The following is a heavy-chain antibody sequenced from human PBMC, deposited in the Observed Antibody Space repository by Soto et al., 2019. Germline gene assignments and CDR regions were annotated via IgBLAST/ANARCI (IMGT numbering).Heavy chain of an antibody. CDR2: ISSSSSYI. D-gene: IGHD5-12*01. Sequence: EVQLVESGGGLVKPGGSLRLSCAASGFTFSSYSMNWVRQAPGKGLEWVSSISSSSSYIYYADSVKGRFTISRDNAKNSLYLQMNSLRAEETAVYYCARAPPSGYDSRLVDYWGQGTLVTVSS. V-gene: IGHV3-21*01. CDR3: ARAPPSGYDSRLVDY. CDR1: GFTFSSYS. J-gene: IGHJ4*02.